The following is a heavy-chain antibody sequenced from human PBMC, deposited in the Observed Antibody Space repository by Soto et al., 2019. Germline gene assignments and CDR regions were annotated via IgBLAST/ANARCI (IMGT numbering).Heavy chain of an antibody. Sequence: SETLSLTCTVSGGSISSGGYYWSWIRQHPGKGLEWIGYIYYSGSTYYNPSLKGRVTISVDTSKNQFSLKLTSVTAADTAVYYCATSYGTAWYTYWGQGTQVTVSS. CDR2: IYYSGST. CDR3: ATSYGTAWYTY. J-gene: IGHJ4*02. V-gene: IGHV4-31*03. CDR1: GGSISSGGYY. D-gene: IGHD6-13*01.